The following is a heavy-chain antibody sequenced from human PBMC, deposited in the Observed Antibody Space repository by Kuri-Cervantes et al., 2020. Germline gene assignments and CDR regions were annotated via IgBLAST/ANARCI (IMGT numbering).Heavy chain of an antibody. V-gene: IGHV1-18*01. CDR3: ARLKFHGAAGFYYFDY. D-gene: IGHD6-13*01. CDR2: ISAYNGNT. J-gene: IGHJ4*02. CDR1: GYAFINHG. Sequence: ASVKVSCKASGYAFINHGITWVRQAPGQGLEWMGWISAYNGNTNYAQKLQGRVTMTTDTSTSTAYMELRSLRSDDTAVYYCARLKFHGAAGFYYFDYWGQGTLVTVSS.